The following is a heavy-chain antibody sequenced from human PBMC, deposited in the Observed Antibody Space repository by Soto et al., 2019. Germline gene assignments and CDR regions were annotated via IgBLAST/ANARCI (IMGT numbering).Heavy chain of an antibody. J-gene: IGHJ4*02. Sequence: QVQLVQSGAEVKRPGSSVKVSCESSGDTFNSYVISWVRQAPGQGLEWMGGVIPIIGVTHYAQKVQGRVTISARSSTGTDYIELTNLGFEDAALYYCARESLGAKGSDHWGQGTLVTVSS. V-gene: IGHV1-69*17. CDR3: ARESLGAKGSDH. D-gene: IGHD6-13*01. CDR2: VIPIIGVT. CDR1: GDTFNSYV.